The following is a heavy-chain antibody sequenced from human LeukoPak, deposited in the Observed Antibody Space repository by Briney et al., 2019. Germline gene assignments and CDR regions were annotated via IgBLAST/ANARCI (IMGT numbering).Heavy chain of an antibody. D-gene: IGHD2-15*01. V-gene: IGHV3-9*01. CDR3: AKVALPYSTYYYYYGMDV. Sequence: GRSLRLSCAASGFTFDDYAMHWVRQAPGKGLEWVSGISWNSGSIGYADSVKGRFTISRDNAKNSLYLQMNSLRAEDTALYYCAKVALPYSTYYYYYGMDVWGQGTTVTVSS. CDR2: ISWNSGSI. CDR1: GFTFDDYA. J-gene: IGHJ6*02.